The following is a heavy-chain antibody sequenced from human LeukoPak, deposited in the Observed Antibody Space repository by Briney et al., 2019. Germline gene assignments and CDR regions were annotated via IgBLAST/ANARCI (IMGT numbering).Heavy chain of an antibody. D-gene: IGHD6-13*01. V-gene: IGHV3-21*01. CDR1: GFTFSSYS. Sequence: GGSLRLSCAASGFTFSSYSMNWVRQAPGKGLAWVSSISSRSSYIYYADSVKGRFTISRDNAKNSLYLQMNSLRAEDTAVYYCAREGIAAAGTGGDYWGQGTLVTVSS. CDR3: AREGIAAAGTGGDY. J-gene: IGHJ4*02. CDR2: ISSRSSYI.